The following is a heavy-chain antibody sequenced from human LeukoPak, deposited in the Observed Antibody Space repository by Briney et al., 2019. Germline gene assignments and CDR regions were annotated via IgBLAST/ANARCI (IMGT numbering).Heavy chain of an antibody. CDR2: IIAIFGTA. CDR1: GGTSSSYA. D-gene: IGHD3-10*01. Sequence: ASVKLSCKASGGTSSSYAISWVRQAPGQGLEWMGGIIAIFGTANYAQKFQGRVTITTDESTSTAYMELSSLRSEDTAVYYCARNYYGSGRRHYYYYYMDVWGKGTTVTVSS. CDR3: ARNYYGSGRRHYYYYYMDV. J-gene: IGHJ6*03. V-gene: IGHV1-69*05.